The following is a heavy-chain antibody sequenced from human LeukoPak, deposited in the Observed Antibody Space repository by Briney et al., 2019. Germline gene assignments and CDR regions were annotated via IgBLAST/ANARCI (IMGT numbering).Heavy chain of an antibody. CDR3: ARRMITTSDTFDL. CDR2: IFHSGTI. D-gene: IGHD3-16*01. Sequence: SETLSLTCSVSGDSLNKNFWSWIRQPPGKGLEWIGYIFHSGTINYSPSLKSRVSISLDASKNQFSLRLTSVTAADTVVYYCARRMITTSDTFDLWGQGTMVTVSS. V-gene: IGHV4-59*01. CDR1: GDSLNKNF. J-gene: IGHJ3*01.